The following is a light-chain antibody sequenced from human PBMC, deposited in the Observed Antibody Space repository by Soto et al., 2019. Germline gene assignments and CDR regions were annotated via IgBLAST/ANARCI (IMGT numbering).Light chain of an antibody. CDR1: QSIGDW. CDR2: DAS. CDR3: QQAKSFPIN. Sequence: DIQMTQSPSTLSASVGDRVTVTCRASQSIGDWLAWYQQKPGKAPKLLISDASTLESGVPSRFGGSGSGTEFTLSITSLQPDDFATSYCQQAKSFPINFGQGTRLDI. V-gene: IGKV1-5*01. J-gene: IGKJ5*01.